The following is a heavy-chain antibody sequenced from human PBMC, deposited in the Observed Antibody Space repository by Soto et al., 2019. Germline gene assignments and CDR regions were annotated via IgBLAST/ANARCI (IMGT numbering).Heavy chain of an antibody. CDR1: GFTFSDHW. CDR3: VRGNCSGDTCFFGGTH. CDR2: INSGGSRT. J-gene: IGHJ4*02. D-gene: IGHD2-21*02. V-gene: IGHV3-74*01. Sequence: EVQLAESGGVLVQPGGSLRLSCVASGFTFSDHWMHWVRQAPGKGLVWVSRINSGGSRTNYADSVKGRFTISRDNAKNTLYLEMNSLSLEDTAVYYCVRGNCSGDTCFFGGTHWGRGTLVTVSS.